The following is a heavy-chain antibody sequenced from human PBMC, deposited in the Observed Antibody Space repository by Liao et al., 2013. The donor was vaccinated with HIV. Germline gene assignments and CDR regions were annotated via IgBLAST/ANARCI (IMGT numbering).Heavy chain of an antibody. CDR3: ARGRGLDWSGYLNLNWFDP. J-gene: IGHJ5*02. CDR1: GGSISTFQ. CDR2: IYTSGST. D-gene: IGHD3-3*01. Sequence: QVQLQESGPGLVKPSETLPLTCTVSGGSISTFQWNWIRQPAGKGLEWIGRIYTSGSTNYNPSLKSRVTMSVDTSKNQFSLKLTSVTAADTAVYYCARGRGLDWSGYLNLNWFDPWGQGTLVTVSS. V-gene: IGHV4-4*07.